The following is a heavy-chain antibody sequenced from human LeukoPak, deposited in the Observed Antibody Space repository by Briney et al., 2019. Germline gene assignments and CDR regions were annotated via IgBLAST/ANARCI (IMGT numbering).Heavy chain of an antibody. D-gene: IGHD5-12*01. V-gene: IGHV1-69*04. Sequence: SVKVSCKASGGTFSSYAISWVRQAPGQGLEWMGRIIPILGIANYAQKFQGRVTITADKSTSTAYMELSSLRSEDTAVYYCATNQDLVATINTRYYYYGMDVWGQGTTVTVSS. CDR3: ATNQDLVATINTRYYYYGMDV. J-gene: IGHJ6*02. CDR2: IIPILGIA. CDR1: GGTFSSYA.